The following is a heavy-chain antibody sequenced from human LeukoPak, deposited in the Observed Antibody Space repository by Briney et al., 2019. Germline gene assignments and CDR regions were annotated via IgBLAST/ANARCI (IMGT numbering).Heavy chain of an antibody. D-gene: IGHD3-9*01. CDR1: GGSISSYY. V-gene: IGHV4-4*07. J-gene: IGHJ6*02. CDR2: IYTSGST. CDR3: ARHGDILTGYSDYYYGMDV. Sequence: SETLSLTCTVSGGSISSYYWSWIRQPAGKGLEWIGRIYTSGSTNYNPSLKSRVTMSVDTSKSQFSLKLSSVTAADTAVYYCARHGDILTGYSDYYYGMDVWGQGTTVTVSS.